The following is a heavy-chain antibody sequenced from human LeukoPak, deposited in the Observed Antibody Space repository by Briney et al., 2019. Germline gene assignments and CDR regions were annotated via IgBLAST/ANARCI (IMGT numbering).Heavy chain of an antibody. V-gene: IGHV4-28*01. J-gene: IGHJ5*02. Sequence: SDTLSLTCAVSGYSISSDNWWGWIRPPPGKGLEWIGYIYYSGSTYYKPSLKSRVTMSVDTSKNQFSLKLSSVTVVDTAVYYCAKKIAAAAWFDPWGQGTLVTVSS. D-gene: IGHD6-13*01. CDR2: IYYSGST. CDR1: GYSISSDNW. CDR3: AKKIAAAAWFDP.